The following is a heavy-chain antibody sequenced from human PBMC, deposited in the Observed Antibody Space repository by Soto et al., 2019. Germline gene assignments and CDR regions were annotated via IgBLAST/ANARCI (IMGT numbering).Heavy chain of an antibody. CDR2: INQDGSEK. CDR3: AGSGFWSGYPSWFDP. D-gene: IGHD3-3*01. Sequence: GGSLRLSCAASGFYFSTYWMSWVRQVPGKGLEWVANINQDGSEKNYVDSVKGRFTISRDNGKNSLYLQMNTLRVEDTAVYYCAGSGFWSGYPSWFDPWGQGTLVTVSS. J-gene: IGHJ5*02. V-gene: IGHV3-7*05. CDR1: GFYFSTYW.